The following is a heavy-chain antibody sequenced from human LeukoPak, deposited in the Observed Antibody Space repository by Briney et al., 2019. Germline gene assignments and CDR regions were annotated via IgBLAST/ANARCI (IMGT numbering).Heavy chain of an antibody. D-gene: IGHD2-2*01. CDR2: IMPMFSKA. Sequence: SVKVSCKASGGTFSSYDISWVRQAPGQGLEWMGGIMPMFSKANYAQKFQGRVTTTADKATSTAYMELSSLRSEDTAVYYCAGGGTDIVVVPATLRNYYFDYWGQGTLVTVSS. J-gene: IGHJ4*02. V-gene: IGHV1-69*06. CDR1: GGTFSSYD. CDR3: AGGGTDIVVVPATLRNYYFDY.